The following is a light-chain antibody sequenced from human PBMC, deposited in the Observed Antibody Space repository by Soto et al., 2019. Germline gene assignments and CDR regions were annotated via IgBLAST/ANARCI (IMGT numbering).Light chain of an antibody. CDR1: QTVAKS. V-gene: IGKV1-39*01. J-gene: IGKJ1*01. CDR3: QQVYRMPPT. Sequence: DTQMTQSPSSLPASVGDRVTITCRASQTVAKSLNWYQQKPGKAPDPLIYATSHLHSEVPSRFSGSGSGTDFTLTINSLQPEDFATYYCQQVYRMPPTFGQGTKVDIK. CDR2: ATS.